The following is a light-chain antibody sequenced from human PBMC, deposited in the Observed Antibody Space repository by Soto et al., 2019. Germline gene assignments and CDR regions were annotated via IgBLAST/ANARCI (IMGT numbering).Light chain of an antibody. V-gene: IGKV3-15*01. CDR3: QQYNNWPYT. J-gene: IGKJ2*01. CDR1: QSISNN. CDR2: GAS. Sequence: EIVMTQSPDTLSVSPGESATLSCRARQSISNNLAWYQQKPGQAPRLLIYGASTRTTGIPARFSGSGSGTEFTLTISSLQSEDFAVYYCQQYNNWPYTFAQVTKLEI.